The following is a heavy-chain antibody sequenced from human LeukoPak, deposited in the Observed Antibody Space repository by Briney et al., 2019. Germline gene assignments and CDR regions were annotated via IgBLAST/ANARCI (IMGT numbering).Heavy chain of an antibody. J-gene: IGHJ5*02. CDR3: ARDSYYFGSGSDNTPYNWFDP. Sequence: SETLSLTCAVSRGSISSNNWWSWVRQPPGKRLEWIAEIYHSGSTNYNPSLKSRVTISVDKSKNQFSLKLSSVTAADTAMYYCARDSYYFGSGSDNTPYNWFDPWGQGTLVTVSS. CDR1: RGSISSNNW. D-gene: IGHD3-10*01. V-gene: IGHV4-4*02. CDR2: IYHSGST.